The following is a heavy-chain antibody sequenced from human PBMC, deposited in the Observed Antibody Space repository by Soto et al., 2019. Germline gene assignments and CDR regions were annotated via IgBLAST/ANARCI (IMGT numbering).Heavy chain of an antibody. D-gene: IGHD3-22*01. Sequence: ASVKVSCKASGGTFSSYAISWVRQAPGQGLEWMGGIIPIFGTANYAQKFQGRVTITADESTSTAYMELSSLRSEDTAVYYCARTTMIVVPDLGYWGQGTLVTVSS. J-gene: IGHJ4*02. CDR2: IIPIFGTA. CDR1: GGTFSSYA. V-gene: IGHV1-69*13. CDR3: ARTTMIVVPDLGY.